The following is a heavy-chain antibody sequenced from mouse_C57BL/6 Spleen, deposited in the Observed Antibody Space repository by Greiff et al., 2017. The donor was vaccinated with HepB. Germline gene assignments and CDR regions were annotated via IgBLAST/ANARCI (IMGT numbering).Heavy chain of an antibody. CDR3: ARDPYGYDGGFAY. J-gene: IGHJ3*01. CDR2: ISDGGSYT. CDR1: GFTFSSYA. V-gene: IGHV5-4*01. Sequence: DVQLVESGGGLVKPGGSLKLSCAASGFTFSSYAMSWVRQTPEKRLEWVATISDGGSYTYYPDNVKGRFTISRDNAKNNLYLQMSHLKSEDTAMYYCARDPYGYDGGFAYWGQGTLVTVSA. D-gene: IGHD2-2*01.